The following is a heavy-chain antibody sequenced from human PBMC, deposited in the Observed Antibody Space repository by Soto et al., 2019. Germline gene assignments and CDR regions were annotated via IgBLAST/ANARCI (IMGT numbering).Heavy chain of an antibody. V-gene: IGHV1-46*01. J-gene: IGHJ6*02. D-gene: IGHD3-16*01. Sequence: SVKVSCKAPGDSFSNDYLHWVRQAPGQGFEWLGLISPFGGATAYAQRFKGRVTVTMDKSSTTFYLELSSLRSDDTAVYYCAKGRGGKTVANFGMDVWGQGVTVTVSS. CDR3: AKGRGGKTVANFGMDV. CDR1: GDSFSNDY. CDR2: ISPFGGAT.